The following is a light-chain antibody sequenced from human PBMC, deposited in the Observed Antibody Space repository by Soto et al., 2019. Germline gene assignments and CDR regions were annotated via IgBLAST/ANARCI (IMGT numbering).Light chain of an antibody. Sequence: EIVLTQSPATLSLSPRERATLSCRASQSVSSYLARYQQKPGQGPRLLVYRASTRTLGIPSRFSGSGSGTEFTLTISSLQPDDFATYYCQHYNSYSEAFGQGTKVDIK. V-gene: IGKV3-15*01. J-gene: IGKJ1*01. CDR3: QHYNSYSEA. CDR2: RAS. CDR1: QSVSSY.